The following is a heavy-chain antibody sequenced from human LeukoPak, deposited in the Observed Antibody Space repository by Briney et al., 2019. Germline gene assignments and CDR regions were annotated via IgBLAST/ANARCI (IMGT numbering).Heavy chain of an antibody. D-gene: IGHD2-8*02. Sequence: GASVNVSCKASGYTFTGYYMHWVRQAPGQGLEWMGIINPSGGSTSYAQKFQGRVTMTTDTSTSTVYMELSSLRSEDTAVYYCARDLVLDRWGYWGPGTLVTVSS. J-gene: IGHJ4*02. CDR2: INPSGGST. CDR3: ARDLVLDRWGY. V-gene: IGHV1-46*01. CDR1: GYTFTGYY.